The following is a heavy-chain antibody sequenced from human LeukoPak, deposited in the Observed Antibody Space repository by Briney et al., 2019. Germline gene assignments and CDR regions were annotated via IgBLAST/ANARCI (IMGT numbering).Heavy chain of an antibody. CDR3: ARGALGYCSGGNCYGNWCDP. CDR1: RGSMSHYY. J-gene: IGHJ5*02. D-gene: IGHD2-15*01. V-gene: IGHV4-59*01. CDR2: IDYSGST. Sequence: SETLSLTCTVSRGSMSHYYWSWIRQPPGKGLEWIGYIDYSGSTNYNPSLKSRLTISLDTSKNQFSLKLTSVTPADTAVYYCARGALGYCSGGNCYGNWCDPWGQGTLVTVSS.